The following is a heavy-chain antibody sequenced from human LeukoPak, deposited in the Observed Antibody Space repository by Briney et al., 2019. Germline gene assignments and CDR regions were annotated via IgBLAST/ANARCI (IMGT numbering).Heavy chain of an antibody. D-gene: IGHD6-19*01. J-gene: IGHJ4*02. CDR3: AKEGIPVAGTWIDY. V-gene: IGHV3-9*01. CDR2: ISWNSGSI. Sequence: PGGSLRLSCAASGFTFDDYAMHWVRQAPGKGLEWVSGISWNSGSIGYADSVKGRFTISRDNVKNSLYLQMNSLRAEDTALYYCAKEGIPVAGTWIDYWGQGTLVIVSS. CDR1: GFTFDDYA.